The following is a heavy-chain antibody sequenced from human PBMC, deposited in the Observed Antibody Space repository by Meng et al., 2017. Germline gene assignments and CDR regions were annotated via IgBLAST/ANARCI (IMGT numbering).Heavy chain of an antibody. CDR2: ISAYNGNT. V-gene: IGHV1-18*01. CDR3: ARDYSRWLQLLDY. CDR1: GYTFTSYG. J-gene: IGHJ4*02. D-gene: IGHD5-24*01. Sequence: ASVKVSCKASGYTFTSYGIIWVLQAPGQGLEWMGWISAYNGNTNYAQKLQGRVTMTTDTSTSTAYMVLRSLRSDDTAVYYCARDYSRWLQLLDYWGQGTLVTVSS.